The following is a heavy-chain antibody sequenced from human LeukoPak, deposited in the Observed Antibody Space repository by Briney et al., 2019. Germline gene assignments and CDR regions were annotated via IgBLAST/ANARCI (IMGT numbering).Heavy chain of an antibody. J-gene: IGHJ4*02. D-gene: IGHD6-13*01. CDR1: GFTFNYFW. V-gene: IGHV3-21*01. CDR2: IPASGTYS. Sequence: GGSLRLSCAASGFTFNYFWMHWVRQVPGKGLEWVSSIPASGTYSHHADSVKGRFTISRDNAKNSLYLDMDNLRAEDTAVYYCVRGDSRDYWGQGTLVTVSS. CDR3: VRGDSRDY.